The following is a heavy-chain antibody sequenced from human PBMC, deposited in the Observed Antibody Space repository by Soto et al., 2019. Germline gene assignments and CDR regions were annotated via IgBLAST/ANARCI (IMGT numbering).Heavy chain of an antibody. Sequence: EVKLLESGGGLAQPGGSLRLSCVGSGFTFDSYAISWVRQAPGERLQWIAAISGSADGTDYAHSVRGRFTISRDNAKKTVHLQMDSLRVEDTAVYFCATDXXGXXXXXSGYYSDGLDVWGQGTLVXVS. CDR3: ATDXXGXXXXXSGYYSDGLDV. CDR2: ISGSADGT. V-gene: IGHV3-23*01. J-gene: IGHJ3*01. D-gene: IGHD3-3*01. CDR1: GFTFDSYA.